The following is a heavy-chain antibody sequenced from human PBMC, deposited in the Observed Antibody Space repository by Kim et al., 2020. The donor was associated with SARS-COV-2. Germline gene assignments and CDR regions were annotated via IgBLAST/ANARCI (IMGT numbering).Heavy chain of an antibody. D-gene: IGHD7-27*01. V-gene: IGHV3-48*02. Sequence: DSWKGRITITRDNAKNSRYMQMNSLGDEDTAVYYCARIGGDYWYFDLWGRGTLVTVSS. J-gene: IGHJ2*01. CDR3: ARIGGDYWYFDL.